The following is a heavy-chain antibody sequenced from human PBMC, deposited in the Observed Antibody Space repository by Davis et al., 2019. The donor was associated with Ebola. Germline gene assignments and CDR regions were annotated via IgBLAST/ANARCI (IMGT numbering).Heavy chain of an antibody. CDR3: ARAVGSARVVYYYGMDV. D-gene: IGHD2-2*01. CDR2: IRSNANSYAT. J-gene: IGHJ6*02. V-gene: IGHV3-73*01. Sequence: GESLKISCAASGFTFSGSAMHWLRQASGKGLAWVGRIRSNANSYATAYAASVKGRFTISRDDSKNTAYLQMNSLRAEDTAVYYCARAVGSARVVYYYGMDVWGQGTTVTVSS. CDR1: GFTFSGSA.